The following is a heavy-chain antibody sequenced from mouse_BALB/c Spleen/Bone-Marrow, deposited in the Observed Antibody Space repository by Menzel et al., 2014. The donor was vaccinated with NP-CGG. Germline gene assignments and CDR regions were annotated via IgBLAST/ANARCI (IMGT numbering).Heavy chain of an antibody. CDR1: GFNIKDTY. CDR3: AKYYNGYYFDY. J-gene: IGHJ2*01. V-gene: IGHV14-3*02. Sequence: EVQLQQSGAELVKPGASVKLSCTASGFNIKDTYMHWVKQRPEQGLEWIGRIDPANGNTKYDPKFQGKATITADTSSNTAYLQLSSMTSEDTAVYYYAKYYNGYYFDYWGQGTTLTVSS. D-gene: IGHD1-1*01. CDR2: IDPANGNT.